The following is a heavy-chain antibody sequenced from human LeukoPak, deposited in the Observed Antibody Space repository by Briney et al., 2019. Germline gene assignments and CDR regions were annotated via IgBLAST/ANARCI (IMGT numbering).Heavy chain of an antibody. CDR1: GFTLRSYW. V-gene: IGHV3-7*01. D-gene: IGHD1-26*01. CDR2: IKEYGREK. J-gene: IGHJ3*02. Sequence: GGSLRLSCAASGFTLRSYWMRGVRQAPGRGVDGVAQIKEYGREKYYVDSVRGRFSISRDNAKNSQYLEMNSLRAEDSAVYYCVRDGSSEEGRAFDIWGQGTMVAVSS. CDR3: VRDGSSEEGRAFDI.